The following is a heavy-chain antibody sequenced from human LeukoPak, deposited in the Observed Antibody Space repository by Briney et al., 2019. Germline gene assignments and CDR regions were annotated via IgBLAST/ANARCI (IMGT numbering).Heavy chain of an antibody. V-gene: IGHV3-7*04. Sequence: GGSLRLSCAASGFTFSNYWMSWVRQAPGKGLEWVANLNQDGSVRSSVDSVQARFTIFRDNAQKSLGLQMNSLRVEDTAVYYCARDALRNSLDYWGQGTLVIVSS. CDR1: GFTFSNYW. J-gene: IGHJ4*02. D-gene: IGHD2/OR15-2a*01. CDR3: ARDALRNSLDY. CDR2: LNQDGSVR.